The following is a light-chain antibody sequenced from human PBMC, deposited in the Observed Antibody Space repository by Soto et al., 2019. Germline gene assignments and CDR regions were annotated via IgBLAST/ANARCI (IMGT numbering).Light chain of an antibody. CDR3: QQYRTSPWT. Sequence: EIVLTQSPGTLSLSPGERATLSCRATQSASSFLAWYQQRPGQAPSLLIYGASSRATGIPDRFSGSGSGTDFTLTIGRLEPEDFALYYCQQYRTSPWTFGQGTKVDIK. CDR2: GAS. CDR1: QSASSF. J-gene: IGKJ1*01. V-gene: IGKV3-20*01.